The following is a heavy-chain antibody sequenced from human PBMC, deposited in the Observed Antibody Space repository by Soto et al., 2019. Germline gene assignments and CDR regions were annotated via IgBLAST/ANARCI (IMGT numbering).Heavy chain of an antibody. Sequence: GGSLRLSCAASGFTFSCFAMTWVRQAPGKGLEWVSDVVGSGVSTYYADSAKGRFTISRDNSKNTLFLQMNRLRAEDTALYYCATSPRGAARPGVDSWGQGTLVTVSS. D-gene: IGHD6-6*01. J-gene: IGHJ4*02. CDR1: GFTFSCFA. V-gene: IGHV3-23*01. CDR3: ATSPRGAARPGVDS. CDR2: VVGSGVST.